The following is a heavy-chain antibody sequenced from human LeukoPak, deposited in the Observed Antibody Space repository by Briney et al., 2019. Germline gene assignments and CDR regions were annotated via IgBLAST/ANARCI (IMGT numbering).Heavy chain of an antibody. CDR1: GGSFSGYY. Sequence: SETLSLTCAVYGGSFSGYYWSWIRQPPGKGLEWIGYIYYSGSTYYNPSLKSRVTISVDTSKNQFSLKLSSVTAADTAVYYCARGVRVRGAVDYWGQGTLVTVSS. D-gene: IGHD3-10*01. J-gene: IGHJ4*02. CDR3: ARGVRVRGAVDY. V-gene: IGHV4-30-4*08. CDR2: IYYSGST.